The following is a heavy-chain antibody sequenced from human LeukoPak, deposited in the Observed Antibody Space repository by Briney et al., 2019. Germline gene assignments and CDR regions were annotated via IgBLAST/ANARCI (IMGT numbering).Heavy chain of an antibody. V-gene: IGHV3-30-3*01. D-gene: IGHD3-10*01. CDR3: ARDPPYYASGSYYNLNYFDY. Sequence: PGGSLRLSCAASGFTFSSYAMHWVRQAPGKGLEWVAVISYDGSNKYYADSVKGRFTISRDNSKNTLYLQMNSLRAEDTAVYYCARDPPYYASGSYYNLNYFDYWGQGALVTVSS. J-gene: IGHJ4*02. CDR1: GFTFSSYA. CDR2: ISYDGSNK.